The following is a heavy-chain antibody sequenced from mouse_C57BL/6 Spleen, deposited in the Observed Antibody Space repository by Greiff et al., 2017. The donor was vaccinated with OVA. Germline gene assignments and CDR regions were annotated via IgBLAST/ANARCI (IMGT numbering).Heavy chain of an antibody. J-gene: IGHJ2*01. Sequence: EVKLVESGGGLVKPGGSLKLSCAVSGFTFSSYAMSWVRQTPEKRLEWVATISDGGSYTYYPDNVKGRFTISRDNAKNNLYLQMSHLKSEDTAMYYCARDRGFFDYWGQGTTLTVSS. CDR3: ARDRGFFDY. V-gene: IGHV5-4*01. CDR1: GFTFSSYA. CDR2: ISDGGSYT.